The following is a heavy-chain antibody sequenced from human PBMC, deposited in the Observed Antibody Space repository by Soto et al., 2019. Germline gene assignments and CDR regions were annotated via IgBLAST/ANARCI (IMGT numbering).Heavy chain of an antibody. J-gene: IGHJ3*02. CDR2: FDPEDGET. Sequence: ASVKVSCKVSGYTLTELSMHWVRQAPGKGLEWMGGFDPEDGETIYAQKFQGRVTMTEDTSTDTAYMELSSLRSEDTGGYYCPTAGPDVLRYFDWLLWRKNDAFDIWGQGTMGTVSS. V-gene: IGHV1-24*01. D-gene: IGHD3-9*01. CDR1: GYTLTELS. CDR3: PTAGPDVLRYFDWLLWRKNDAFDI.